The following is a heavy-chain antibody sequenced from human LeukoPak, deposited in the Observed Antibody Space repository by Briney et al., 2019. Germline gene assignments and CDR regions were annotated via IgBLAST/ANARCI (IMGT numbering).Heavy chain of an antibody. CDR1: GGSISSYY. J-gene: IGHJ4*02. CDR3: ARVMSDTAMAYYFDY. V-gene: IGHV4-59*01. CDR2: IYYSGST. Sequence: SETLSLTCTVSGGSISSYYWSWIRQPPGKGLEWIGYIYYSGSTNYNPSLKSRVTISVDTSKNQFSLKLSSVTAADTAVYYCARVMSDTAMAYYFDYWGQGTLVTVSS. D-gene: IGHD5-18*01.